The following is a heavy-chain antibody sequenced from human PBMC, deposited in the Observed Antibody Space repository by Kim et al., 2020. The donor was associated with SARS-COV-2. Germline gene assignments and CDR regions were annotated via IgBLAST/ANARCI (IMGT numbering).Heavy chain of an antibody. J-gene: IGHJ4*02. Sequence: AAPVKGRFTISRDDSKNTLDLQMNSRKTEDTAVYYCNTDLMVWELPYFDYWGQGTLVTVSS. V-gene: IGHV3-15*01. CDR3: NTDLMVWELPYFDY. D-gene: IGHD1-26*01.